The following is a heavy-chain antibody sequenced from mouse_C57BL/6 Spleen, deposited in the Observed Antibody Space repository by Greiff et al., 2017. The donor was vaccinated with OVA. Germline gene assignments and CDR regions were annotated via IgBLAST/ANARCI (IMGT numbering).Heavy chain of an antibody. CDR1: GYTFTSYW. CDR3: ARPYYYGSSYDLTY. Sequence: QVQLKQPGAELVKPGASVKMSCKASGYTFTSYWITWVKQRPGQGLEWIGDIYPGSGSTNYNEKFKSKATLTVDTSSSTAYMQLSSLTSEDSAVYYCARPYYYGSSYDLTYWGQGTLVTVSA. CDR2: IYPGSGST. D-gene: IGHD1-1*01. V-gene: IGHV1-55*01. J-gene: IGHJ3*01.